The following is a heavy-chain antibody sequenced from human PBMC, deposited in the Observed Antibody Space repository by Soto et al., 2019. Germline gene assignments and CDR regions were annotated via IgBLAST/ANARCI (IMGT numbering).Heavy chain of an antibody. D-gene: IGHD3-3*01. CDR1: GGSISSYY. V-gene: IGHV4-59*12. J-gene: IGHJ6*02. Sequence: SETLSLTCTVSGGSISSYYWSWIRQPPGKGLEWIGYIYYSGSTNYNPSLKSRVTISVDTSKNQFSLKLSSVTAADTAVYYCARDRYDFWSGYPISYYYYGMDVWGQGTTVTVSS. CDR3: ARDRYDFWSGYPISYYYYGMDV. CDR2: IYYSGST.